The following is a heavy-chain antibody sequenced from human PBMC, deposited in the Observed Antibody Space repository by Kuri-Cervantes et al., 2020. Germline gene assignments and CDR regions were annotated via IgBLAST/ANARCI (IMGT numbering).Heavy chain of an antibody. CDR1: GGSISDYY. D-gene: IGHD4-17*01. CDR2: IYYTGST. Sequence: GSLRLSCTVSGGSISDYYWNWIRQPPGEGLEYIGYIYYTGSTNYNPSLKSRVTISVDTSKNQFSLKLSSVTAADTAVYYCAGLITVTTVLASRYYYYGMDVWGQGTTVTVSS. J-gene: IGHJ6*02. CDR3: AGLITVTTVLASRYYYYGMDV. V-gene: IGHV4-59*12.